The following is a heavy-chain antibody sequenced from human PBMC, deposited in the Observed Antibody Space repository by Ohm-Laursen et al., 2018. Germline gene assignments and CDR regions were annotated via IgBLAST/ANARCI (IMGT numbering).Heavy chain of an antibody. V-gene: IGHV3-66*01. D-gene: IGHD5-24*01. CDR1: GFTVSSNY. J-gene: IGHJ4*02. Sequence: SLRLSCAASGFTVSSNYMSWVRQAPGKGLEWVSVIYSGGSTYYADSVKGRFTISRDNSKNRLYLQMNNLRAEDTALYYCAKDLEMATMKYYFDSWGQGTLVTVSS. CDR3: AKDLEMATMKYYFDS. CDR2: IYSGGST.